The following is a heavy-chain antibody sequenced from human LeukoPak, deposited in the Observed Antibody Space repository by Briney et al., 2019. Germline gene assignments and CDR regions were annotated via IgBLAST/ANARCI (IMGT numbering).Heavy chain of an antibody. J-gene: IGHJ4*02. Sequence: SETLSLTCAVYGGSFSGYYWSWIRQPPGKGLEWIGEISHSGSTNYNPSLKSRVTISVDTSKNQFSLKLSSVTAADTAVYYCARSSGWTKIIDYWGQGTLVTVSS. CDR1: GGSFSGYY. D-gene: IGHD6-25*01. CDR2: ISHSGST. V-gene: IGHV4-34*01. CDR3: ARSSGWTKIIDY.